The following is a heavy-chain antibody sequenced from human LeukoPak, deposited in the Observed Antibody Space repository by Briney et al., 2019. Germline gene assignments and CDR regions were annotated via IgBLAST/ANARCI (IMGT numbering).Heavy chain of an antibody. CDR1: GYTFTSYD. Sequence: ASVKVSCKASGYTFTSYDINWVRQATGQGLEWMGWMNPNSGNTGYAQKFQGRVTMTRNTSISTAYMELSSLRSEDTAVYYCARGGVYDYVWGGSLHWGRGTLVTVSS. V-gene: IGHV1-8*01. J-gene: IGHJ4*02. CDR2: MNPNSGNT. CDR3: ARGGVYDYVWGGSLH. D-gene: IGHD3-16*01.